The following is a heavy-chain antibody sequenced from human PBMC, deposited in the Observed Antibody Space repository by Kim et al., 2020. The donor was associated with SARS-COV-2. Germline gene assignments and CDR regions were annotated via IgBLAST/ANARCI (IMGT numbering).Heavy chain of an antibody. Sequence: ASVKVYCKASGYTFTSYAMHWVRQAPGQRLEWMGWINAGNGNTKYSKKFQGRVTITRDTSASTAYMELSSLRSEDTAVYYCARDSYYDIFRYYYYYMDVW. CDR1: GYTFTSYA. V-gene: IGHV1-3*01. CDR3: ARDSYYDIFRYYYYYMDV. J-gene: IGHJ6*03. D-gene: IGHD3-9*01. CDR2: INAGNGNT.